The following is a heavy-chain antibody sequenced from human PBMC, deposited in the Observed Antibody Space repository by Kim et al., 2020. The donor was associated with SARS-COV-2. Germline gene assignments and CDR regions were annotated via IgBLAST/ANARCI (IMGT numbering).Heavy chain of an antibody. V-gene: IGHV4-30-2*04. CDR2: GST. CDR3: ARDLQSLSD. Sequence: GSTYYNPSPKSRVTISVDTYKNQFSLKLSSVTAADTAVYYCARDLQSLSDWGQGTLVTVSS. J-gene: IGHJ4*02.